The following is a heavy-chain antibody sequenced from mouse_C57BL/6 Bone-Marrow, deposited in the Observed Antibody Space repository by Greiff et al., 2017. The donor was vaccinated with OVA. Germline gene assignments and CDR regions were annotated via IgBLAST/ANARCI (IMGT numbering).Heavy chain of an antibody. CDR2: INPNNGGT. J-gene: IGHJ4*01. Sequence: VQLKESGPELVKPGASVKIPCKASGYTFTDYNMDWVKQSHGKSLEWIGDINPNNGGTIYNQKFKGKATLTVDKSSSTAYMELRSLTSEDTAVYYCATHITPYYAMDYWGQGTSVTVSS. V-gene: IGHV1-18*01. D-gene: IGHD1-1*01. CDR1: GYTFTDYN. CDR3: ATHITPYYAMDY.